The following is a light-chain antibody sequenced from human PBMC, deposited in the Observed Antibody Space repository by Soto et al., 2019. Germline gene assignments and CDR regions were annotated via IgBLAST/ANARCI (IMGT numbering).Light chain of an antibody. J-gene: IGKJ3*01. V-gene: IGKV2-30*01. Sequence: EVVMTQSPLSLPVTPGQPASISCRSSQSLVYIDGNTLLSWFHQRPGQSPRRLIYKVSNRDSGVPDRFSGSGSGTYFTLEISRVEAEDVGVYYCMQGTHWPFTFGPGTKVDIK. CDR1: QSLVYIDGNTL. CDR2: KVS. CDR3: MQGTHWPFT.